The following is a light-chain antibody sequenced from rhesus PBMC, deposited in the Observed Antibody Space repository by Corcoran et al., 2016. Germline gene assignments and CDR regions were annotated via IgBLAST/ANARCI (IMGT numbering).Light chain of an antibody. CDR1: QNIYSN. J-gene: IGKJ2*01. CDR2: AAS. V-gene: IGKV1S12*01. CDR3: QHYYDNPYS. Sequence: DIQMTQSPSALSASVGDRVTISCRASQNIYSNLAWYQQKPGKAPQLLISAASSLQTGIPSRFSSIGSGTECTRTINSLQPEESASYYCQHYYDNPYSFGQGTKVEIK.